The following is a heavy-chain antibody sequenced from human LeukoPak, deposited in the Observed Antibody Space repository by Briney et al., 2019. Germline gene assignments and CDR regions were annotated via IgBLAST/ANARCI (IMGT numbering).Heavy chain of an antibody. J-gene: IGHJ4*02. D-gene: IGHD3-22*01. CDR2: IRSKAYGGTT. V-gene: IGHV3-49*03. CDR1: GFTFGDYA. CDR3: TREDYYDSSGYYYSVSYFDY. Sequence: GGSLRLSCTASGFTFGDYAMSWFRQAPGKGLEWVGFIRSKAYGGTTEYAASVKGRFTISRDDSKSIAYLQMNSLKTEDTAVYYCTREDYYDSSGYYYSVSYFDYWGQGTLVTVSS.